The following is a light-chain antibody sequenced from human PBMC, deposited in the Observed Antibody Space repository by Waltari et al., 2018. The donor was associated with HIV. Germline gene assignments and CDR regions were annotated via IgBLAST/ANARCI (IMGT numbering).Light chain of an antibody. CDR3: GTWDRSLSAAV. V-gene: IGLV1-51*01. Sequence: QSVLTQPPSVSVAPGQKVTISCSGSTSTIGTDYVSWYQHVPGAAPRLLIYDNNKRPSGIPDRFSGSRSGTSATLGITGLQTGDEAHYYCGTWDRSLSAAVFGGGTKLTVL. CDR2: DNN. J-gene: IGLJ3*02. CDR1: TSTIGTDY.